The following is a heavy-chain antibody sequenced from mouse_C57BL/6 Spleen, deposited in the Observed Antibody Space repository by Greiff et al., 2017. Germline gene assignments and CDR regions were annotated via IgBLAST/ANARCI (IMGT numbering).Heavy chain of an antibody. CDR1: GYPFTEYT. V-gene: IGHV1-62-2*01. D-gene: IGHD1-1*01. Sequence: VQLQQSGAELVKPGASVKLSCQASGYPFTEYTIHWVTQRSGQGLGWIGWFYAGSGSIKSNEKFKDKATLTADKSSSTVYMELSRLTSEASAVYFCARHEGPLYGRSSYYFDYWGQGTTLTVSS. J-gene: IGHJ2*01. CDR3: ARHEGPLYGRSSYYFDY. CDR2: FYAGSGSI.